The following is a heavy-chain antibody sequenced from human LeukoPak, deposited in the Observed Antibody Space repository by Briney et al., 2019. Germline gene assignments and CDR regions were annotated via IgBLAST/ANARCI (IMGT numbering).Heavy chain of an antibody. D-gene: IGHD5-24*01. CDR3: ARGLGWLQLDYFDF. CDR2: IYYSGST. CDR1: GVSISSGDNY. J-gene: IGHJ4*02. Sequence: SETLSLTCTVSGVSISSGDNYWNWIRQHPGKGLEWIGCIYYSGSTYYNPSLKSRVIISADTSKNQFSLKLSSGTAADTAVYYCARGLGWLQLDYFDFWGQGTLATVSS. V-gene: IGHV4-31*03.